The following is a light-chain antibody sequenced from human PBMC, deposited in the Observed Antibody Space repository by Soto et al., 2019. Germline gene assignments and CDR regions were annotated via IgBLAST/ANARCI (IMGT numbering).Light chain of an antibody. V-gene: IGKV3-15*01. CDR2: GAS. J-gene: IGKJ2*01. CDR1: QSVSSN. CDR3: QQYSNWPPYT. Sequence: EIVMTQSPATLSVSPGERATLSCRASQSVSSNLAWHQQKPGQAPRLLIYGASTRATGIPARFSGSGSGTAFTLTIISLQSEDFAVYYCQQYSNWPPYTFGQGTKLEI.